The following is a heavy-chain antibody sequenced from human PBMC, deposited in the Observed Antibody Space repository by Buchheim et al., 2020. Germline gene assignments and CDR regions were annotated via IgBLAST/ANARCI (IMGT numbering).Heavy chain of an antibody. CDR3: TTGIQLWLRGGYYFDY. J-gene: IGHJ4*02. D-gene: IGHD5-18*01. Sequence: EVQLVESGGGLVKPGGSLRLSCAASGFTFSNAWMSWVRQAPGKGLEWVGRIKSKTDGGTTDYAAPVKGRFTISRDDSKNTLYLQMNSLRTDAAAVYDCTTGIQLWLRGGYYFDYWGQGTL. CDR2: IKSKTDGGTT. V-gene: IGHV3-15*01. CDR1: GFTFSNAW.